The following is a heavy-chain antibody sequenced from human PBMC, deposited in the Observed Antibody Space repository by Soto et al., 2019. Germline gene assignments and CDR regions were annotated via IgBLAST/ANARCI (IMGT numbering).Heavy chain of an antibody. CDR3: ARDSSWTGYSAQLDY. Sequence: GGSLRLSCAASGFTFSSYWMHWARQAPGKGLVWVSRINSDGSSTSYADSVKGRFTISRDNAKNTLYLQMNSLRAEDTAVYYCARDSSWTGYSAQLDYWGQGALVTVSS. CDR2: INSDGSST. CDR1: GFTFSSYW. D-gene: IGHD3-9*01. J-gene: IGHJ4*02. V-gene: IGHV3-74*01.